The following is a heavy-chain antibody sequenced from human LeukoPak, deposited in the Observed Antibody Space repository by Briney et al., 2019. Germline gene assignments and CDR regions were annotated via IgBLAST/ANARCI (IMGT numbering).Heavy chain of an antibody. D-gene: IGHD3-16*01. CDR3: ARRLRGDFDY. Sequence: SETLSLTCTVFGGSISSYYWSWIRQPPGKGLEWIGYIYYSGSTNYNPSLKSRVTISVDTSKNQFSLKLSSVTAADTAVYYCARRLRGDFDYWGQGTLVTVSS. CDR2: IYYSGST. V-gene: IGHV4-59*01. CDR1: GGSISSYY. J-gene: IGHJ4*02.